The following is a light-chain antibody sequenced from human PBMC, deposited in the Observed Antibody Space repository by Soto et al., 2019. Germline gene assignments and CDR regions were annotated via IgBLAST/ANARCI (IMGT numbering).Light chain of an antibody. CDR1: QSVDSN. Sequence: EIVVTQPPATLSVSPGDGSTLSCMASQSVDSNLAWYQQKPCQTPRLLMYGASTRPTGIPARFSGSGSGTEFTLTIISLQYEDSAVYYCQHYNNWHPWTFGQGTKVDIK. CDR2: GAS. V-gene: IGKV3D-15*01. J-gene: IGKJ1*01. CDR3: QHYNNWHPWT.